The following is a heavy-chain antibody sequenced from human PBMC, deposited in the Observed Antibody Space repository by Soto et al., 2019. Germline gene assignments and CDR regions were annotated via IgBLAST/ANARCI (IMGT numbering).Heavy chain of an antibody. CDR3: ATANYGYYLAY. J-gene: IGHJ4*02. D-gene: IGHD3-16*01. CDR2: ITSDGSGT. Sequence: EVQLVESGGGLVQPGGSLRLSCAASGFTFSSYWMHWVRQAPGKGLVWVSRITSDGSGTNYADSVKGRFPISRDNAKNSLYLQMNSLRAEDTAVYYCATANYGYYLAYWGQGTLVTVSS. V-gene: IGHV3-74*01. CDR1: GFTFSSYW.